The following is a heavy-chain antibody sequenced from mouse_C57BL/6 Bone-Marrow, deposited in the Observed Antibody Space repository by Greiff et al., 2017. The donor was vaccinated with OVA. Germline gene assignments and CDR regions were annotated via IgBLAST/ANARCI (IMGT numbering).Heavy chain of an antibody. CDR2: IRNKANNHAT. D-gene: IGHD1-1*01. J-gene: IGHJ4*01. CDR1: GFTFSDAW. CDR3: TRRSYGSSHYAMDD. Sequence: EVQLQESGGGLVQPGGSMKLSCAASGFTFSDAWMDWVRQSPEKGLEWVAEIRNKANNHATYYAESVKGRFTISRDDSKSSVYLQMNSLRAEDTGIYYCTRRSYGSSHYAMDDGGQGTSVTVAS. V-gene: IGHV6-6*01.